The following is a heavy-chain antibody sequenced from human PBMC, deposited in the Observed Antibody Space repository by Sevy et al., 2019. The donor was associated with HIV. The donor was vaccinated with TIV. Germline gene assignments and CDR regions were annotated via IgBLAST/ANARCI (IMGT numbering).Heavy chain of an antibody. V-gene: IGHV3-15*01. J-gene: IGHJ4*02. CDR2: IKSKTDGGTR. D-gene: IGHD3-9*01. CDR1: GFTFSNAW. Sequence: GGSLRLSCAASGFTFSNAWMSWVRQAPGKGLEWVGRIKSKTDGGTRDYAAPVKGRFTISRDDSKNTLYLQMNSLKTEDTAVYYCTTVNTYYDILTGYPTGSYFDYWGQGTLVTVSS. CDR3: TTVNTYYDILTGYPTGSYFDY.